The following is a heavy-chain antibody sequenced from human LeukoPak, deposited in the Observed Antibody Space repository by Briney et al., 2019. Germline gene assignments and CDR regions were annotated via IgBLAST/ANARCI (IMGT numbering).Heavy chain of an antibody. Sequence: GRSLRLSCAASGFTFDDYAMHWVRQAPGKGLEWVSGISWNSGSIGYADSVKGLFTISRDNAKNSLYLQMNSLRAEDTALYYCAKDSEYGMDVWGQGTTVTVSS. CDR2: ISWNSGSI. CDR3: AKDSEYGMDV. V-gene: IGHV3-9*01. CDR1: GFTFDDYA. J-gene: IGHJ6*02.